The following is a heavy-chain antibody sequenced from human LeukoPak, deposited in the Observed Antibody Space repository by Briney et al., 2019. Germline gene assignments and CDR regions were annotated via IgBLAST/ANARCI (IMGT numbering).Heavy chain of an antibody. J-gene: IGHJ4*02. CDR3: ARAWYDSSGYLFVY. D-gene: IGHD3-22*01. CDR1: GYTFTGYY. V-gene: IGHV1-2*02. Sequence: ASVKVSCKASGYTFTGYYMHWVRQAPGQGLEWMGWINPNSGGTNYAQKFQGRVTMTRDTSISTAYMELSRLRSDDTAVYYCARAWYDSSGYLFVYWGQGTLVTVSS. CDR2: INPNSGGT.